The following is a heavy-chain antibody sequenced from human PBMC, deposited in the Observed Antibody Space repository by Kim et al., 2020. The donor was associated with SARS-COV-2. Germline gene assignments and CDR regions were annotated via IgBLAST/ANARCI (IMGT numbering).Heavy chain of an antibody. V-gene: IGHV4-39*01. Sequence: SETLSLTCTVSGGSISSSSYYWGWIRQPPGKGLEWIGSIYYSGSTYYNPSLKSRVTISVDTSKNQFSLKLSSVTAADTAVYYCARLVATIPYYYYGMDVWGEGTTVTVSS. CDR1: GGSISSSSYY. J-gene: IGHJ6*04. D-gene: IGHD5-12*01. CDR2: IYYSGST. CDR3: ARLVATIPYYYYGMDV.